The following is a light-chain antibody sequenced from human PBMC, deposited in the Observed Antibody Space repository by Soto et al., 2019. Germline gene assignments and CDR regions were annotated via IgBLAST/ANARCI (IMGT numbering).Light chain of an antibody. V-gene: IGLV2-14*01. CDR3: FSFTTTRTHV. CDR1: SSDIGAYDY. Sequence: AVTQPSSLSGSPGPSINTSCTGTSSDIGAYDYVSWFQQHPGKAPKLMISEVNNRPSGVSNRFSGSKSGNTAYLTISGLQVEDEAEYFCFSFTTTRTHVFGTGTKVTAL. J-gene: IGLJ1*01. CDR2: EVN.